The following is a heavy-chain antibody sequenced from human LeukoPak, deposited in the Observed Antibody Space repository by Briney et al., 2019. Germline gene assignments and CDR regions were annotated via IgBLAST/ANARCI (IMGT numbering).Heavy chain of an antibody. V-gene: IGHV3-23*01. CDR3: TTKSGGNSAWYFDL. J-gene: IGHJ2*01. CDR2: ISGSGDST. D-gene: IGHD4-23*01. CDR1: GFTFSSYA. Sequence: GGSLRLSCAASGFTFSSYAMSWVRQAPGKGLEWVSAISGSGDSTYYPDSVKGRFTISRDNSKNTLYLQMNSLRAEDTAVFYCTTKSGGNSAWYFDLWGRGTLVTVSS.